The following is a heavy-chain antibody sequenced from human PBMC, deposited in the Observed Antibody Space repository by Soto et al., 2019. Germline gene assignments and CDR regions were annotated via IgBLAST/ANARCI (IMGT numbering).Heavy chain of an antibody. D-gene: IGHD2-2*01. J-gene: IGHJ4*02. CDR1: GFTFSSYG. CDR3: AKGRVPLMHFDY. V-gene: IGHV3-30*18. Sequence: GGSLRLSCAASGFTFSSYGMHWVRQAPGKGLEWVAVISYDGSNKYYADSVKGRFTISRDNSKNTLYLQMNSLRAEDTAVYYCAKGRVPLMHFDYWGQGTLVTVSS. CDR2: ISYDGSNK.